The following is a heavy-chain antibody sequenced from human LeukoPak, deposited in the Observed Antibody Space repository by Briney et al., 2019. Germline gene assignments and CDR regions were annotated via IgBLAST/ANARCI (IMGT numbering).Heavy chain of an antibody. CDR1: GYTLTELS. J-gene: IGHJ4*02. CDR3: ATASGSYYNFDY. D-gene: IGHD1-26*01. V-gene: IGHV1-24*01. CDR2: FDPEDGET. Sequence: ASVKVSCKVSGYTLTELSMHWVRQAPGKGLEWMGGFDPEDGETIYAQKFQDRVTMTEDTSTDTAYMELSSLRSEDTAVYYCATASGSYYNFDYWGQGTLVTVSS.